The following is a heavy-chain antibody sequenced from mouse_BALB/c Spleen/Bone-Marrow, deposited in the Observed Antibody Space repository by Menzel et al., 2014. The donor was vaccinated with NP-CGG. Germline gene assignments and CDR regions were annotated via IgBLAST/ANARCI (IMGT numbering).Heavy chain of an antibody. J-gene: IGHJ4*01. Sequence: QVQLKQSGAELAKPRASVKMSCKASGYTFTSYWMHWVKQRPGQVLEWIGYINPSTGYTEYNLKFKDKATLTADKSSSTAYIQLSSLTSEDSAVYYCASPYGYEDYSAMDYWGQGTSVTVSS. CDR3: ASPYGYEDYSAMDY. CDR1: GYTFTSYW. CDR2: INPSTGYT. V-gene: IGHV1-7*01. D-gene: IGHD1-2*01.